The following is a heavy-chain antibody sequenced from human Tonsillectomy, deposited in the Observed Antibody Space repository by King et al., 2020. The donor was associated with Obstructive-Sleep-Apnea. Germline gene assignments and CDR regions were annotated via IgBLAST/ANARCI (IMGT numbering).Heavy chain of an antibody. D-gene: IGHD6-19*01. CDR3: TSVSLASHTPEPYSSGWYLGYFDY. J-gene: IGHJ4*02. CDR1: GFTFGDYA. Sequence: VQLVESGGGLVQPGRSLRLSCTASGFTFGDYAMSWFRQAPGKGLEWVGFIRSKAYGGTTEYAASVKGRFTISRDDSKSIAYLQMNRLKTEDTAVYYCTSVSLASHTPEPYSSGWYLGYFDYWGQGTLVTVSS. CDR2: IRSKAYGGTT. V-gene: IGHV3-49*03.